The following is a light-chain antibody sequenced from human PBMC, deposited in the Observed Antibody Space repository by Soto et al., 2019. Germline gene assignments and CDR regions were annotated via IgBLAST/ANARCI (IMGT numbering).Light chain of an antibody. J-gene: IGKJ3*01. CDR2: AAS. CDR3: QKYSSVPL. CDR1: QGISNY. Sequence: DIQMTQSPSSLSASVGDRVTITCRASQGISNYIAWYQQKPGKAPKLLIYAASTLQSGVPSRFSGSGSGTDFTLTINSLHPEDVATYYCQKYSSVPLFGPGTKVDIK. V-gene: IGKV1-27*01.